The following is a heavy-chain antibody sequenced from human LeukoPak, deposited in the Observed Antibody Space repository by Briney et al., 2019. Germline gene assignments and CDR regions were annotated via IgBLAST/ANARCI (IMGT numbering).Heavy chain of an antibody. J-gene: IGHJ4*02. CDR2: IIPIFGTA. Sequence: SVKVSCKASGCTFSSYAISWVRQAPGQGLEWMGGIIPIFGTANYAQKLQGRVTITADKSTSTAYMELSSLRSEDTAVYYCARVSEGYEAVAGIDSFDYWGQGTLVTVSS. CDR3: ARVSEGYEAVAGIDSFDY. V-gene: IGHV1-69*06. CDR1: GCTFSSYA. D-gene: IGHD6-19*01.